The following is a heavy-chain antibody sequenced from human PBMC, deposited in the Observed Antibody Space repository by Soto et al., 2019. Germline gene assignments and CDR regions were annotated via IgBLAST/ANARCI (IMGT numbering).Heavy chain of an antibody. J-gene: IGHJ6*02. D-gene: IGHD5-12*01. CDR3: ARHEIRGYSGYDAPNYYYYGMDV. CDR2: IYPGDSDT. V-gene: IGHV5-51*01. Sequence: PGESLKISCKGSGYSFSSYWIGWVRQMPGKGLEWMGIIYPGDSDTRYSPSFQGQVTISADKSISTAYLQWSSLKASDTAMYYCARHEIRGYSGYDAPNYYYYGMDVWGQGTKVTVS. CDR1: GYSFSSYW.